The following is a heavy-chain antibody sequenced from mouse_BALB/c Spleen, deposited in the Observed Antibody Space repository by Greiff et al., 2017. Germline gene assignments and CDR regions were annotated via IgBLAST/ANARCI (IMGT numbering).Heavy chain of an antibody. CDR1: GYAFTNYL. D-gene: IGHD2-3*01. Sequence: QVQLKQSGAELVRPGTSVKVSCKASGYAFTNYLIEWVKQRPGQGLEWIGYINPSTGYTEYNQKFKDKATLTADKSSSTAYMQLSSLTSEDSAVYYCARSGGLYDGYYGYWGQGTTLTVSS. CDR3: ARSGGLYDGYYGY. CDR2: INPSTGYT. V-gene: IGHV1-4*01. J-gene: IGHJ2*01.